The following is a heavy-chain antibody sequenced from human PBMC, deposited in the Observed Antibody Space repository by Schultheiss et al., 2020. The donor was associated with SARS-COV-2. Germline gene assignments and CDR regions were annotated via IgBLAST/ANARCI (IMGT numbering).Heavy chain of an antibody. CDR3: ARGLGSSSWSFLES. D-gene: IGHD6-13*01. CDR2: ISSSSSTI. J-gene: IGHJ4*02. V-gene: IGHV3-48*01. Sequence: GGSLRLSCAASGFTFSSYGMHWVRQAPGKGLEWLSYISSSSSTIYYADSMKGRFTISRDTSKNTVYLQMNSLRAEDTAVYYCARGLGSSSWSFLESWGQGTLVTVSS. CDR1: GFTFSSYG.